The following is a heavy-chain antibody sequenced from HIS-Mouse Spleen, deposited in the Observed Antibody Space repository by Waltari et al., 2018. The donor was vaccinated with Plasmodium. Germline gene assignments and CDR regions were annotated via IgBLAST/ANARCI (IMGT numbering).Heavy chain of an antibody. J-gene: IGHJ4*02. CDR2: IYSGGST. D-gene: IGHD2-15*01. Sequence: EVQLVESGGGLIQPGGSLRLSCAASGFTVSSNYMSWVRQAPGKGLEWVSVIYSGGSTYYAVSVKGRFTISRDNSKNTLYLQMNSLRAEDTAVYCCARVSFGRYCSGGSCYSRGDYWGQGTLVTVSS. CDR3: ARVSFGRYCSGGSCYSRGDY. CDR1: GFTVSSNY. V-gene: IGHV3-53*01.